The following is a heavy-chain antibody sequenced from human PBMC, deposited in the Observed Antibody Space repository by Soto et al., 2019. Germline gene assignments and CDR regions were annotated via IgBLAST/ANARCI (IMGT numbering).Heavy chain of an antibody. V-gene: IGHV4-30-4*02. CDR3: ARSPSGHTLDY. CDR1: GGSIGSGDYY. Sequence: SDTLYLTCTVSGGSIGSGDYYGSWIRQPPGKGLEWIGYIYYSGSTNYNPSLKSRVTISVDTSKNQFSLKLSSVTAADTAVYYCARSPSGHTLDYWGQGTLVTVSS. J-gene: IGHJ4*02. CDR2: IYYSGST.